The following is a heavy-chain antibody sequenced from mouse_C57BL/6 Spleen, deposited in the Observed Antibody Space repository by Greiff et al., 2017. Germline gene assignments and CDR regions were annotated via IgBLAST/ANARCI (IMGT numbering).Heavy chain of an antibody. CDR2: IYPGSGST. V-gene: IGHV1-55*01. Sequence: VQLQQPGAELVKPGASVKMSCKASGYTITSYWITWVKQRPGQGLEWIGDIYPGSGSTNYNEKFKSKATLTVDTSSSTAYMQLSSLTSEDSAFYYCARSYDYDGYYAMDYWGQGTSVTVSS. J-gene: IGHJ4*01. CDR3: ARSYDYDGYYAMDY. CDR1: GYTITSYW. D-gene: IGHD2-4*01.